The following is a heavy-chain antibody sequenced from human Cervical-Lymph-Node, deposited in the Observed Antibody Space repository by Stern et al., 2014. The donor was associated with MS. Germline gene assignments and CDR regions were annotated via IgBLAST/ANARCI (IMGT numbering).Heavy chain of an antibody. D-gene: IGHD4/OR15-4a*01. CDR3: ASHTQYGDYFDS. V-gene: IGHV4-39*01. Sequence: QVQLQESGPGLVKPSETLSLTCNVSGGTISSSGHYWAWIRQPPGKGLEWIGSIDNSGNTYYNPYLKSRITISVYTSKNQFSLKLSSVTAADTAVYFCASHTQYGDYFDSWGQGTLVSVSS. CDR1: GGTISSSGHY. CDR2: IDNSGNT. J-gene: IGHJ4*02.